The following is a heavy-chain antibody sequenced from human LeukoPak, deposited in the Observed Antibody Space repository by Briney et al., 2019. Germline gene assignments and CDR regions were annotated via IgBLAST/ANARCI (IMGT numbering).Heavy chain of an antibody. V-gene: IGHV3-66*02. CDR2: IYRVAST. Sequence: GGSLRLSCAASGFTARSNDMSWVRQALGKGLEWVSVIYRVASTYYADSVKGRFTISRDTSKNTLYLQMNSLRAEDTAVYFCARGRRNYYDSRGDYFDYWGQGSLVTVSS. CDR3: ARGRRNYYDSRGDYFDY. CDR1: GFTARSND. D-gene: IGHD3-22*01. J-gene: IGHJ4*02.